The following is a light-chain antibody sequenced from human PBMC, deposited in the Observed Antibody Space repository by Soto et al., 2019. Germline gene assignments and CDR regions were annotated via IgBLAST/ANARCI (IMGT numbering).Light chain of an antibody. J-gene: IGKJ1*01. CDR2: GAS. Sequence: EIGLTQSACTLSSSPGERATLSCRASQSVSSSYLAWYQQKPGQAPRLLIYGASSRATGIPDRFSGIGSGTDFTLTISRLEPEDFAVYYCQQYGSSPTFGQGTKVDIK. CDR1: QSVSSSY. CDR3: QQYGSSPT. V-gene: IGKV3-20*01.